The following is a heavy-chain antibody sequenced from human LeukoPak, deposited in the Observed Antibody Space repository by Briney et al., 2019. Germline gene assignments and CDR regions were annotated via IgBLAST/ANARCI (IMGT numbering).Heavy chain of an antibody. Sequence: GRSLRLSCAASGFTFSNYGMQWVRQAPGKGLEWVAVIWADGSNQYYADSVKGRFTISRDISKNTLYLQMNSLRAEDTAVYYCARDPHYCSGGSCYSLGFDPWGQGTLVIVSS. D-gene: IGHD2-15*01. CDR2: IWADGSNQ. J-gene: IGHJ5*02. CDR1: GFTFSNYG. CDR3: ARDPHYCSGGSCYSLGFDP. V-gene: IGHV3-33*01.